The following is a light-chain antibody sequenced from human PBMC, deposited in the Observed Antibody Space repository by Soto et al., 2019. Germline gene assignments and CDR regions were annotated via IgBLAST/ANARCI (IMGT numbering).Light chain of an antibody. V-gene: IGLV7-46*01. Sequence: QAVVTQEPSLTVSPGGTVTLTCGSSTGVVTSGHYPYWFQQKPGQAPRTLIYDAFNKHSWTPARFSGSLLGGKAALTLSGAQPEDEAEYFCLLSYNSARVFGGGTKLTVL. CDR3: LLSYNSARV. CDR1: TGVVTSGHY. J-gene: IGLJ2*01. CDR2: DAF.